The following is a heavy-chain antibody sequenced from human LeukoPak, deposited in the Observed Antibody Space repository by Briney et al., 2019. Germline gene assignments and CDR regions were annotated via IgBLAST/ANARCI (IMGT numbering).Heavy chain of an antibody. CDR3: AKDPDCTSGICYTFFDY. J-gene: IGHJ4*02. D-gene: IGHD2-8*01. CDR2: IIPIFGTA. Sequence: SVKVSCKASGGTFSSYAISWVRQAPGQGLEWMGGIIPIFGTANYAQKFQGRVTITADKSTSTAYMELSSLRSEDTAVYYCAKDPDCTSGICYTFFDYWGQGTLVTVSS. V-gene: IGHV1-69*06. CDR1: GGTFSSYA.